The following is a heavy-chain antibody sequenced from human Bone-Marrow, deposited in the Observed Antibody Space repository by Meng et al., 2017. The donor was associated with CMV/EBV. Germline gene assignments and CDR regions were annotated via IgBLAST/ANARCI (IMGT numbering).Heavy chain of an antibody. CDR1: GFTFSSYS. CDR3: ARDVVDCTNGVYARRGMDV. J-gene: IGHJ6*02. Sequence: GESLKISCAASGFTFSSYSMNWVRQAPGKGLEWVSSISSSSSYIYYADSVKGRFTISRDNAKNSLYLQMNSLRAEDTAVYYCARDVVDCTNGVYARRGMDVWGQGTTVTVSS. CDR2: ISSSSSYI. V-gene: IGHV3-21*01. D-gene: IGHD2-8*01.